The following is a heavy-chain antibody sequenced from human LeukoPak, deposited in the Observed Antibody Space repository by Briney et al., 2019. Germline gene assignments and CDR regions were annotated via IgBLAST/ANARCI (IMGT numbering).Heavy chain of an antibody. CDR2: IYHSGST. CDR3: ARGSALRFLEWRKRTSSAEYFQH. CDR1: GGSISSSNW. V-gene: IGHV4-4*02. J-gene: IGHJ1*01. D-gene: IGHD3-3*01. Sequence: SETLSLTCAVSGGSISSSNWWSWVRQPPGKGLEWIGEIYHSGSTNYNPSLKSRVTISVDKSKNQFSLKLSSVTAADTAVYYCARGSALRFLEWRKRTSSAEYFQHWGQGTLVTVSS.